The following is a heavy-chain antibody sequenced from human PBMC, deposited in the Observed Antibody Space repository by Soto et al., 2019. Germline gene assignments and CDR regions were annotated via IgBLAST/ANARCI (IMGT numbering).Heavy chain of an antibody. CDR3: AREDSIIIPAVSDF. CDR1: GFTFGDYT. D-gene: IGHD2-2*01. J-gene: IGHJ4*02. Sequence: GGSLRLSCVASGFTFGDYTMSWFRQAPGGGLEWVSTIDYDGVNKHYADSVKGRFTVSRDNSKDTVDLQMNTLRAEDTAVYYCAREDSIIIPAVSDFWGQGTLVTVSS. CDR2: IDYDGVNK. V-gene: IGHV3-23*01.